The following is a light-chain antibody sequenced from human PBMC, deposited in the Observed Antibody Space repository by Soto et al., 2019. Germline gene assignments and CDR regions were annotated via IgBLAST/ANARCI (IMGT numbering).Light chain of an antibody. V-gene: IGKV1-39*01. CDR3: RQSYSTPFT. J-gene: IGKJ3*01. Sequence: DIQMTQSPSSLSASVEDRVIITCRASQSISNHLNWYQQKPGTAPKLLIYTASNLQNGDPSRFSGSGSGTDFSLTISNLQPEDFATYYCRQSYSTPFTFGPGTKVDIK. CDR1: QSISNH. CDR2: TAS.